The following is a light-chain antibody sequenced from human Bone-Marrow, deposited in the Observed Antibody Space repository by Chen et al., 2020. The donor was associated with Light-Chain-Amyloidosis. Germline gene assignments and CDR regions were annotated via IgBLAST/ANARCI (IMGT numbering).Light chain of an antibody. Sequence: QSALTQPRSVSGSPGPSVTISCPRTSSDVGGYNYVSWYQQHPGKAPKLMIYDVSKRPSGVPDRFSGSKSGNTASLTISGLQAEDEADYYCCSYAGRSSWVFGGGTKLTVL. J-gene: IGLJ3*02. CDR2: DVS. V-gene: IGLV2-11*01. CDR1: SSDVGGYNY. CDR3: CSYAGRSSWV.